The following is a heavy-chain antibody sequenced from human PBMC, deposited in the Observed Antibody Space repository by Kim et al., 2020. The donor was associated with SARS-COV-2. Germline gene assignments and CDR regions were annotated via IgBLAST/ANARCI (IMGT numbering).Heavy chain of an antibody. V-gene: IGHV4-34*01. CDR1: GGSFSGYY. CDR2: INHSGST. Sequence: SETLSLTCAVYGGSFSGYYWSWIRQPPGKGLEWIGEINHSGSTNYNPSLKSRVTISVDTSKNQFSLKLSSVTAADTAVYYCARYCSSTSCYAYYYYYGMDVWGQGTTVTVSS. J-gene: IGHJ6*02. CDR3: ARYCSSTSCYAYYYYYGMDV. D-gene: IGHD2-2*01.